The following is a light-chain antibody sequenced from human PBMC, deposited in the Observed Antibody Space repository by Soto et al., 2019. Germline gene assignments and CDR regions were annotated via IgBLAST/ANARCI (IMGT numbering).Light chain of an antibody. Sequence: IRFTQSPSSLSASVGDRVTITFRASQGISSYLAWYQQKPGKAPKLLIYAASTLQSGVPPRFSGSGSGTDFTLTISSLQPEDFATYYCQQLNSYSITFGQGRRLEIK. CDR2: AAS. CDR1: QGISSY. CDR3: QQLNSYSIT. J-gene: IGKJ5*01. V-gene: IGKV1-9*01.